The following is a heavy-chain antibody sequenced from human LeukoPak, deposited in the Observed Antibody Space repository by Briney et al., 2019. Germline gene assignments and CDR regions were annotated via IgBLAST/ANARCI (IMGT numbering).Heavy chain of an antibody. J-gene: IGHJ3*02. D-gene: IGHD3-3*01. CDR2: IYTSGST. Sequence: SXTLSLTCTVSGGSISSYYWSWVRQPAGKGLEWIGRIYTSGSTNYNPSLKSRVTMSVATSKNHFSLKLSSVTAADTAVYYCAGRFLEWLPNAFDIWGQGTMVTVSS. CDR1: GGSISSYY. V-gene: IGHV4-4*07. CDR3: AGRFLEWLPNAFDI.